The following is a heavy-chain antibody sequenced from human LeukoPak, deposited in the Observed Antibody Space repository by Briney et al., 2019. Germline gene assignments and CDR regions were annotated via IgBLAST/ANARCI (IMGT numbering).Heavy chain of an antibody. CDR1: GFTFSSYW. V-gene: IGHV3-7*01. D-gene: IGHD4-17*01. J-gene: IGHJ4*02. CDR3: ARRTSTVTTFFRTYYFDH. CDR2: IKQDGSEE. Sequence: GGSLRLSCAASGFTFSSYWMSWVRQAPGKGLEWVANIKQDGSEEYYVDSVKGRFTISRDNAKNSLYLQMNSLRAEDTAVYYCARRTSTVTTFFRTYYFDHWGQGTLVTVSS.